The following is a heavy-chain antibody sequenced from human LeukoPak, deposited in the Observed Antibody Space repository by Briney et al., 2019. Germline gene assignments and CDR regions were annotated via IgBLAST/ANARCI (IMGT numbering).Heavy chain of an antibody. Sequence: SVKVSCKASGGTFSSYAISWVRQAPGQGLEWMGGVIPIFGTANYAQKFQGRVTITADESTSTAYMELSSLRSEDTAVHYCASGRAGRGDFDYWGQGTLVTVSS. D-gene: IGHD6-13*01. CDR2: VIPIFGTA. CDR1: GGTFSSYA. CDR3: ASGRAGRGDFDY. V-gene: IGHV1-69*13. J-gene: IGHJ4*02.